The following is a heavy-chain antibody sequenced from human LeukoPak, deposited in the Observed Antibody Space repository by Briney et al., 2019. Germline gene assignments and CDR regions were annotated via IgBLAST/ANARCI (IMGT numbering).Heavy chain of an antibody. Sequence: SESLSLTCSVSGGSINSYYWSWIRQPPGKGLEWIGYIYYSGSTNYNPSLKSRVTISVDTSKNQFSLKLSSVTAADTAVYYCARGEVVVNTNWFDPWGQGTLVTVSS. CDR2: IYYSGST. CDR3: ARGEVVVNTNWFDP. V-gene: IGHV4-59*01. CDR1: GGSINSYY. J-gene: IGHJ5*02. D-gene: IGHD3-22*01.